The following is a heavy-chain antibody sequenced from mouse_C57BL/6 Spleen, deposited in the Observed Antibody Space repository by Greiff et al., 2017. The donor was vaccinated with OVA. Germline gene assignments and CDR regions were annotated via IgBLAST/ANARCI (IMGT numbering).Heavy chain of an antibody. Sequence: DVMLVESGGGLVKPGGSLKLSCAASGFTFSDYGMHWVRQAPEKGLEWVAYISSGSSTIYYADTVKGRFTISRDNAKNTLFLQMTSLRSEDTAMYYCARGPTVVARGYAMDYWGQGTSVTVSS. CDR1: GFTFSDYG. CDR3: ARGPTVVARGYAMDY. CDR2: ISSGSSTI. D-gene: IGHD1-1*01. V-gene: IGHV5-17*01. J-gene: IGHJ4*01.